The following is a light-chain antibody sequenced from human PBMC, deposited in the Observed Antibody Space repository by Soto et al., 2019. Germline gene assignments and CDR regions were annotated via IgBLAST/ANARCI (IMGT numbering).Light chain of an antibody. J-gene: IGKJ1*01. CDR3: QQSYSTPQT. CDR1: QTISSW. V-gene: IGKV1-39*01. Sequence: IQLTQSPSTLSGSVVDIVTITCRASQTISSWLAWYQQKPGKAPKLLIYAASSLQSGVPSRFSGSGSGTDFTLTISSLQPEDFATYYCQQSYSTPQTFGQGTKVDI. CDR2: AAS.